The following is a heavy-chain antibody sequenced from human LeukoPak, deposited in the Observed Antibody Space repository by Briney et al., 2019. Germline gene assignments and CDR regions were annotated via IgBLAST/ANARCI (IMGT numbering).Heavy chain of an antibody. CDR1: DFTFSSHW. CDR2: IISDGRSI. Sequence: GGSLRLSCATSDFTFSSHWMHWVRHAPGKGLEWVSRIISDGRSISYAVSVKGRFTISRDNAKNTLYLQMNSLRAEDTAVYYCARGHVAGSDRHWDYWGQGALVTVSS. V-gene: IGHV3-74*01. D-gene: IGHD6-19*01. J-gene: IGHJ4*02. CDR3: ARGHVAGSDRHWDY.